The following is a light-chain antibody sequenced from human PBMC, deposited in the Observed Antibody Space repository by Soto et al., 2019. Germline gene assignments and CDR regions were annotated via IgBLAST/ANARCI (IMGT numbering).Light chain of an antibody. CDR3: QQSYNTPIT. J-gene: IGKJ5*01. CDR1: QTITNY. V-gene: IGKV1-39*01. CDR2: ATS. Sequence: DIQMTQSPSSLAASLGDRVTITCRASQTITNYLNRYQQKPGRAPELLVYATSSLQSGVPSRFTGSGSGTHFTLTISGLQPADFATYFCQQSYNTPITFGQGTRLEIK.